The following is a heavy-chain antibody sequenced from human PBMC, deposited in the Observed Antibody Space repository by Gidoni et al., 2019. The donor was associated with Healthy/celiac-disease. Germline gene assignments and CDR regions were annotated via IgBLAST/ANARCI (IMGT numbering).Heavy chain of an antibody. V-gene: IGHV3-21*01. CDR1: GFPFRSYR. D-gene: IGHD6-19*01. CDR3: ARDGAGGEQWPDGMDV. Sequence: EVQLVESVGGLVKPGGSLRLSCAASGFPFRSYRMNWVRQAPGKGLEWVSSISSSSSYIYYADSVKGRFTISRDNAKNSLYLQMNSLRAEDTAVYYCARDGAGGEQWPDGMDVWGQGTTVTVSS. CDR2: ISSSSSYI. J-gene: IGHJ6*02.